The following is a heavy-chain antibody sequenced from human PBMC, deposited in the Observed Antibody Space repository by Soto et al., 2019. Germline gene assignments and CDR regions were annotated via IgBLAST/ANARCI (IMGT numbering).Heavy chain of an antibody. CDR3: AKRGSGSYYTY. V-gene: IGHV3-23*01. Sequence: EVQLLESGGGLVQPGGSLRLSCAASGFTFSSYAMNWVRQAPGKGLEWVPVISGSGGSTYYADSVKGRFTISRDNSKNTLYLQMNSLRAEDTAVYYCAKRGSGSYYTYWGQRSLVTVSS. CDR2: ISGSGGST. D-gene: IGHD3-10*01. CDR1: GFTFSSYA. J-gene: IGHJ4*02.